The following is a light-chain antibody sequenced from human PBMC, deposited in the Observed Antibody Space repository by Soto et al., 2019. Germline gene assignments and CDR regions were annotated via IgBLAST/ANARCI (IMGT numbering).Light chain of an antibody. J-gene: IGLJ1*01. CDR2: GVS. V-gene: IGLV2-14*01. CDR1: SNDVGGYRY. Sequence: SALTQPASVSGTPGQSITISCTGTSNDVGGYRYVSWYQRHQARAPKLLSYGVSIRPSGVSARFAGSMAGNTAYLTNSGVQTQHAADYYCGSYTGRETNGGPNVFGTGTKVPGL. CDR3: GSYTGRETNGGPNV.